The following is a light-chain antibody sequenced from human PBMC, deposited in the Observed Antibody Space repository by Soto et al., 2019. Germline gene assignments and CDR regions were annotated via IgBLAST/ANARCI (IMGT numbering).Light chain of an antibody. J-gene: IGKJ1*01. CDR3: EQYGSSPRT. CDR2: GVS. V-gene: IGKV3-20*01. CDR1: QSVISNY. Sequence: EIVSTQSPGTLSLSPGERATLSGSASQSVISNYFAWYQQKPGQAPRLLIYGVSSRATGIPDRFSGSGSGTDFTLTISRLEPEDFAVYYCEQYGSSPRTFGQGTKVDI.